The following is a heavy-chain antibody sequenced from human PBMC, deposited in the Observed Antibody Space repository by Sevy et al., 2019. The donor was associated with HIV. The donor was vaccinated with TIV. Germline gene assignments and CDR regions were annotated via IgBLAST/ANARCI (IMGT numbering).Heavy chain of an antibody. CDR2: IIPILGIA. D-gene: IGHD1-26*01. CDR3: ARNVGATSPVDY. J-gene: IGHJ4*02. V-gene: IGHV1-69*10. CDR1: GGTFSSYA. Sequence: ASVKVSCKASGGTFSSYAISWVRQAPGQGLEWMGGIIPILGIANYAQKFQGRVTITADKSTSTAYMELSSLRSEDTAVYYCARNVGATSPVDYWGQGTLVTVSS.